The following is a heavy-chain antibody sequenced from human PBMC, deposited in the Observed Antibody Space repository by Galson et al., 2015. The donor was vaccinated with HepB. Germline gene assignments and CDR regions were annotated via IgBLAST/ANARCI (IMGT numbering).Heavy chain of an antibody. CDR3: APQDLHDYDFVGY. D-gene: IGHD3-22*01. J-gene: IGHJ4*02. Sequence: SVKVSCKASGGTFSGYGFNWVRQAPGQGLQWMGRIIPILDITNYAENFQGRVTITADEPTGTTYMELNSLRSEDTAVYYCAPQDLHDYDFVGYWGQGTLVTVSS. V-gene: IGHV1-69*04. CDR2: IIPILDIT. CDR1: GGTFSGYG.